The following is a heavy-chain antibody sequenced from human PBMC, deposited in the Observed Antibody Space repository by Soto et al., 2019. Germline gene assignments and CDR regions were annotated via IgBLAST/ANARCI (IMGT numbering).Heavy chain of an antibody. CDR2: IYSGGGT. CDR3: ARDGSGY. V-gene: IGHV3-66*01. CDR1: GLTVSTNP. Sequence: EVQLVESGGGLVQPGGSLRLSCAASGLTVSTNPMSWVRQAPGKGLEWVSVIYSGGGTPYADSVKGRFTISRDKSKNTVYLQMNNLRVEDTAVYYCARDGSGYWGQGTLVTVSS. J-gene: IGHJ4*02.